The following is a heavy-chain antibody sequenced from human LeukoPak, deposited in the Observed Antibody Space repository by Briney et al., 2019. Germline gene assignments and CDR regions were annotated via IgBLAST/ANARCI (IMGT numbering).Heavy chain of an antibody. CDR3: AKRIAADADAFDI. Sequence: QSGGSLRLSCADSGFTFSSYAMTWVRQAPGKGLEWVSLISGSGDSTHYADSVKGRFTISRDNSKNTVYLQMNRLRAEDTASYYCAKRIAADADAFDIWGQGTMVTVSS. V-gene: IGHV3-23*01. CDR2: ISGSGDST. D-gene: IGHD6-13*01. CDR1: GFTFSSYA. J-gene: IGHJ3*02.